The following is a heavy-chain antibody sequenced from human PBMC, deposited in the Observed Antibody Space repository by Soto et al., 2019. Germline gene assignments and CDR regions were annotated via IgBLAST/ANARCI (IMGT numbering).Heavy chain of an antibody. D-gene: IGHD3-16*01. V-gene: IGHV3-23*01. J-gene: IGHJ4*02. CDR2: INNSGGST. Sequence: PGGSLRLSCAASGFTFSSYAMSWVRQAPGKGLEWVSGINNSGGSTYYADSVKGRFTISRDNSRNTLYLQMNSLRAEDMAVYYCAKNKDAVMKKKIDYWGQGTQVTVSS. CDR3: AKNKDAVMKKKIDY. CDR1: GFTFSSYA.